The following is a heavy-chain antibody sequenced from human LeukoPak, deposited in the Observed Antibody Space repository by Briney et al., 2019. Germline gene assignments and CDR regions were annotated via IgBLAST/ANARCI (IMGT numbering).Heavy chain of an antibody. D-gene: IGHD3-22*01. J-gene: IGHJ5*02. CDR2: IYRSGST. CDR1: GYSINSGYY. V-gene: IGHV4-38-2*02. Sequence: PSETLSLTCTVSGYSINSGYYWGWIRPPPGKGLEWIGIIYRSGSTYYNPSLKSRVTISVDTSKNQFSLKLSSVTAADTAVYYCARNDYYDSSGTNWFDPWGQGTLVTVSS. CDR3: ARNDYYDSSGTNWFDP.